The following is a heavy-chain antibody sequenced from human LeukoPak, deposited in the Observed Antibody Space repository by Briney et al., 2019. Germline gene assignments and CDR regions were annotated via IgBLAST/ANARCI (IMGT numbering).Heavy chain of an antibody. D-gene: IGHD1-1*01. CDR2: ISTSGRT. CDR3: AVGRPRNTTRLDDGYDF. V-gene: IGHV4-4*07. J-gene: IGHJ3*01. Sequence: SETLSLTCTVSGGSITTYYWSWIRQPAGKGLEWIGRISTSGRTNYNPSLKSRLTMSADTSKNQFSLILNSVTAADTAVYYCAVGRPRNTTRLDDGYDFWGQGTMVTVSS. CDR1: GGSITTYY.